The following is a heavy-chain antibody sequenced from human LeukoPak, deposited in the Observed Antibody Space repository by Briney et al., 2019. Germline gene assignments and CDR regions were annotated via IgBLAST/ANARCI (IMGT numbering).Heavy chain of an antibody. CDR3: ARALGWIQLWFTWFDP. CDR1: GYTFSHYA. J-gene: IGHJ5*02. Sequence: ASVKVSCKASGYTFSHYAINWVRQAPGQRLEWMGWINPNSGGTNYAQKFQGRVTMTRDTSISTAYMELSRLRSDDTAVYYCARALGWIQLWFTWFDPWGQGTLVTVSS. V-gene: IGHV1-2*02. D-gene: IGHD5-18*01. CDR2: INPNSGGT.